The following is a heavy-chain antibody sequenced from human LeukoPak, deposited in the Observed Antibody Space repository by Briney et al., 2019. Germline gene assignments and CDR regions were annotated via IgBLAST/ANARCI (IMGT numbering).Heavy chain of an antibody. Sequence: PGGSLRLSCAASGFTVSSNYMSWVRQAPGKGLEWVSIICSGGSTYYADSVKGRFTISRHNSKNTLYLQMNSLRAEDTAVYYCAREVGGSAFDIWGQGTMVTVSS. D-gene: IGHD3-16*01. J-gene: IGHJ3*02. CDR2: ICSGGST. V-gene: IGHV3-53*04. CDR3: AREVGGSAFDI. CDR1: GFTVSSNY.